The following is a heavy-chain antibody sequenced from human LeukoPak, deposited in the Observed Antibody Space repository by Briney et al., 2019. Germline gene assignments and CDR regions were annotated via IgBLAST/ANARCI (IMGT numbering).Heavy chain of an antibody. Sequence: SSETLSLTCTVSGGSISSGGYYWSWIRQHPGKGLEWIGYIYYSGSTYYNPSLKSRVTISVDTSKNQFSLKLSSVTAADTAVYYCARDPRTRSLSSASGWYGGYFDYWGQGTLVTVSS. J-gene: IGHJ4*02. CDR3: ARDPRTRSLSSASGWYGGYFDY. V-gene: IGHV4-31*03. CDR1: GGSISSGGYY. D-gene: IGHD6-19*01. CDR2: IYYSGST.